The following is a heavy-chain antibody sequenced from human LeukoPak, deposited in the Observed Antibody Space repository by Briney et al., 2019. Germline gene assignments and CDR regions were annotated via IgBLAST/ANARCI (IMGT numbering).Heavy chain of an antibody. D-gene: IGHD2-21*01. CDR1: GGSISSGSYS. CDR3: ARGDSNPDY. J-gene: IGHJ4*02. Sequence: SETLSLTCTVSGGSISSGSYSWSWIRQPAGKGLEWIGRIYTSGSTNYNPSLKSRVTISVDTSKNQFSLKLSSVTAADTAVYYCARGDSNPDYWGQGTLVTVSS. CDR2: IYTSGST. V-gene: IGHV4-61*02.